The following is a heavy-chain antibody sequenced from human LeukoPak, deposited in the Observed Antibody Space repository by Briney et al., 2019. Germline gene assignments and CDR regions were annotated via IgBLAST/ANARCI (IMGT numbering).Heavy chain of an antibody. V-gene: IGHV1-69*05. CDR2: IIPIFGTA. Sequence: SVKVSCKASGDTFSSYAISWVRQAPGQGLEWMGRIIPIFGTANYAQKFQGRVTITTDESTSTAYMELSSLRSEDTAVYYCARVEQDNWFDPWGQGTLVTVSS. D-gene: IGHD5-24*01. J-gene: IGHJ5*02. CDR3: ARVEQDNWFDP. CDR1: GDTFSSYA.